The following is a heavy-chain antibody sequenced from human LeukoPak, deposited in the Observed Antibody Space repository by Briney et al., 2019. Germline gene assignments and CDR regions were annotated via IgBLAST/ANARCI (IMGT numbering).Heavy chain of an antibody. CDR2: IYYSGRT. CDR3: ARALQSYYYGMDV. V-gene: IGHV4-59*01. J-gene: IGHJ6*02. Sequence: SETLSLTCTVSGDSISGYYWSWVRQPPGKGLEWIGYIYYSGRTTYNPSLKSRVSISEDTSKNQFSLKLSSVTAADTAVYYFARALQSYYYGMDVWGQGTTVTVSS. CDR1: GDSISGYY.